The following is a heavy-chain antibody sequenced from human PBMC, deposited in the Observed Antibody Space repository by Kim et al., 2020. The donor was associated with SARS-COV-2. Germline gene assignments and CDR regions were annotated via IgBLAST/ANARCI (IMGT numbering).Heavy chain of an antibody. Sequence: YAVSVKSRITINPDTSKNPFSLQLNSVTPEDTAVYYCARSYSSSSFSFDYWGQGTLVTVSS. V-gene: IGHV6-1*01. D-gene: IGHD6-6*01. CDR3: ARSYSSSSFSFDY. J-gene: IGHJ4*02.